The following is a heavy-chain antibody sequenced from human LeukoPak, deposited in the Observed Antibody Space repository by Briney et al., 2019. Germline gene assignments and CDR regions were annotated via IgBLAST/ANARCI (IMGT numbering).Heavy chain of an antibody. V-gene: IGHV4-31*03. J-gene: IGHJ3*02. CDR3: ARLYDSFRALDI. D-gene: IGHD2-8*01. Sequence: PSQTLSLTCSVSGGAISSGSYYSSSIRQHPGKGLEWIVYIYYSGSTYYNPSLKSRVTISVDTSKTQFSLKLNSVTAADTAVYYCARLYDSFRALDIWGQGTIITVSS. CDR2: IYYSGST. CDR1: GGAISSGSYY.